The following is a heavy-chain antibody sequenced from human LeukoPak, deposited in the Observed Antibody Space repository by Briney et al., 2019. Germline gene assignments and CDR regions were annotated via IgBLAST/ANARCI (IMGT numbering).Heavy chain of an antibody. CDR3: ASGAYYYDSSGYPYYFDY. CDR2: ISSSGSTI. D-gene: IGHD3-22*01. J-gene: IGHJ4*02. CDR1: GFTFSSYE. V-gene: IGHV3-48*03. Sequence: GGSLRLSCAASGFTFSSYEMNWVRQAPGKGLEWVSYISSSGSTIYYADSVKGRFTISRDNAKNSLYLQMNSLRAEDTAVYYCASGAYYYDSSGYPYYFDYWGQGTLVTVSS.